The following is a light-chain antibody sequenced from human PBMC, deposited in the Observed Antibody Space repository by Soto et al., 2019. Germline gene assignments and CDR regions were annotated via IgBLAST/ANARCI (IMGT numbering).Light chain of an antibody. Sequence: DIQMTQSPSSLSASVGDRVTITCQASRDIGNYLNWYQQKPGKAPKLLIYETPNMEIGVPSRFSGSGSGTDFSFTISSLQPEDIATYYCQQHHSLPLTFGPGTKVDIK. CDR1: RDIGNY. V-gene: IGKV1-33*01. J-gene: IGKJ3*01. CDR3: QQHHSLPLT. CDR2: ETP.